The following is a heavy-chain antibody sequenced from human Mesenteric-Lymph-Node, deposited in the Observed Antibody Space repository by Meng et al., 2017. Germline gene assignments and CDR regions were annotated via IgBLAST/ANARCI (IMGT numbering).Heavy chain of an antibody. CDR3: ARSSLVSWELWYRGAFDI. Sequence: ASVKVSCKASGYTFSSYGISWVRQAPGQGLEWMGWINPNSGGTNYAQKFQGRVTMTRDTSISTAYMELSRLRSEDTAVYYCARSSLVSWELWYRGAFDIWGQGTMVTVSS. V-gene: IGHV1-2*02. CDR1: GYTFSSYG. J-gene: IGHJ3*02. CDR2: INPNSGGT. D-gene: IGHD1-26*01.